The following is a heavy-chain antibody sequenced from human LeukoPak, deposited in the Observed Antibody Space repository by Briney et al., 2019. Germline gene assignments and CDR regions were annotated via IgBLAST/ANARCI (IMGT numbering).Heavy chain of an antibody. Sequence: SGTLSLTCTVSGDSINSLDLWSWVRQPPGKGLEWIGEMYLSGTTHSNPSVKSRVTISIDKSKNQFSLKLSSVTAADTAVYYCLLLPHLWGRGTLVTVSS. CDR2: MYLSGTT. D-gene: IGHD2-15*01. J-gene: IGHJ2*01. V-gene: IGHV4-4*02. CDR3: LLLPHL. CDR1: GDSINSLDL.